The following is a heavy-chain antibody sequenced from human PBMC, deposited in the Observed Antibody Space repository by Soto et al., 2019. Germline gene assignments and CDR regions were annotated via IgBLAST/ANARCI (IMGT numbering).Heavy chain of an antibody. D-gene: IGHD4-4*01. CDR2: IRSKPNNYAT. CDR3: SGGQNDYNYYYYYPMDV. V-gene: IGHV3-73*02. Sequence: EVQLVESGGGLVQPGESLRLSCAASGFTFSGSAMHWVRQAPGKGLEWVGRIRSKPNNYATAYAASVKGRFSISRDDSKTTAYLQVNGLKTDDTAVYYCSGGQNDYNYYYYYPMDVWGRGTTVTVSS. CDR1: GFTFSGSA. J-gene: IGHJ6*02.